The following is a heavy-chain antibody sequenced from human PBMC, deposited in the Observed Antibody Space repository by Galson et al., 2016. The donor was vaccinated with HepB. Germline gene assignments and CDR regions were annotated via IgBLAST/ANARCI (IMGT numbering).Heavy chain of an antibody. Sequence: TLSLTCTVSGGSISSGGYYWSWIRQHPGKGLEWIGNIQHSGSNYYNPSLKSRVTISVDRSKNLFSLKLSSVTAADTAVYYCARNWLSGSSGYYYRLGYFDYWGQGTLVTVST. CDR3: ARNWLSGSSGYYYRLGYFDY. V-gene: IGHV4-30-2*01. D-gene: IGHD3-22*01. CDR1: GGSISSGGYY. CDR2: IQHSGSN. J-gene: IGHJ4*02.